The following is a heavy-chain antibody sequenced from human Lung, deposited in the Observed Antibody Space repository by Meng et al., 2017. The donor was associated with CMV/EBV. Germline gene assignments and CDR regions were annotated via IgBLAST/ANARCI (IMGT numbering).Heavy chain of an antibody. CDR2: IYYSGST. Sequence: SETLSLTCTVSGGSISSYYWSWIRQPPGKGLEDIGYIYYSGSTSYNPSPKSRVTISVDTSKNQFSLNLSSVTAADTAVYYCGRHGSGSYFYGMDVWGQGTTVXVSS. D-gene: IGHD3-10*01. V-gene: IGHV4-59*01. CDR3: GRHGSGSYFYGMDV. CDR1: GGSISSYY. J-gene: IGHJ6*02.